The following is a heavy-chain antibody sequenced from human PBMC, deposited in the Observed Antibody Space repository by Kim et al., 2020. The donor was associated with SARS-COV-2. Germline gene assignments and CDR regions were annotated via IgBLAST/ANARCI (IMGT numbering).Heavy chain of an antibody. Sequence: GGSLRLSCAASGFTFSSYAMHWVRQAPGKGLEWVAVISYDGSNKYYADSVEGRFTISRDNSKNTLYLQMNSLRAEDTAVYYCARAGNYDFWSGYDYWCQGTLVTVSS. V-gene: IGHV3-30*04. D-gene: IGHD3-3*01. CDR3: ARAGNYDFWSGYDY. J-gene: IGHJ4*02. CDR1: GFTFSSYA. CDR2: ISYDGSNK.